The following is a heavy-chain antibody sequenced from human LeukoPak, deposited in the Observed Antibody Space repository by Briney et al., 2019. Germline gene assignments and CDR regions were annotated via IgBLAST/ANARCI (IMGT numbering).Heavy chain of an antibody. V-gene: IGHV3-66*01. CDR3: AKERNLEIAVAGTIFDS. CDR2: IYSGGDT. CDR1: GFTVSSNY. J-gene: IGHJ4*02. D-gene: IGHD6-19*01. Sequence: GGSLRLSCAASGFTVSSNYMGWVRQAPGKGLEWVSVIYSGGDTYYAGSVKGRFTISRDNSKNMIYLEMTSLKAEATAVYYCAKERNLEIAVAGTIFDSWGQGTLVTVSS.